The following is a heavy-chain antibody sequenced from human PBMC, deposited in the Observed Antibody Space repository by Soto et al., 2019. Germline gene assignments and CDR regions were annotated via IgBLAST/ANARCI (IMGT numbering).Heavy chain of an antibody. CDR2: IWHDGSEK. Sequence: GGSLRLSCAASGFTFSSYSMNWVRQAPGKGLEWVAIIWHDGSEKYYADSVRGRFTVSRDNPKNKLDLQMNSLRVEDTAIYYCARDKGSDAPIDIWGQGTMVTVSS. D-gene: IGHD3-10*01. CDR1: GFTFSSYS. V-gene: IGHV3-33*08. CDR3: ARDKGSDAPIDI. J-gene: IGHJ3*02.